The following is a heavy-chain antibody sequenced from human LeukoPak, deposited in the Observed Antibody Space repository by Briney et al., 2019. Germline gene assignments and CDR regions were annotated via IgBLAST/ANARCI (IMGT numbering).Heavy chain of an antibody. D-gene: IGHD5-24*01. Sequence: SVKVSCKASGFTFTSSAVQWVRQARGQRLKWIGWIVVGSGNTDYAQKFQERVTITRDMSTGTAYMELSSLRSEDTAVYYCAADFKMATSNWFFDLWGRGTLVTVSS. J-gene: IGHJ2*01. CDR3: AADFKMATSNWFFDL. V-gene: IGHV1-58*01. CDR1: GFTFTSSA. CDR2: IVVGSGNT.